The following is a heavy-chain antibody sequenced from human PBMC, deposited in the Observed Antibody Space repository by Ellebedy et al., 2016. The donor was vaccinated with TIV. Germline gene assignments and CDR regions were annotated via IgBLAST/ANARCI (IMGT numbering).Heavy chain of an antibody. V-gene: IGHV4-4*02. J-gene: IGHJ4*02. Sequence: MPSETLSLTCAVSGGSISSSNWWSWVRQPPGKGLEWIGEIYHSGSTNYNPSLKSRVTISVDKSKNQFSLKLSSVTAADTAVYYCARLSVVAEAHFDYWGQGTLVTVSS. CDR2: IYHSGST. D-gene: IGHD2-21*01. CDR3: ARLSVVAEAHFDY. CDR1: GGSISSSNW.